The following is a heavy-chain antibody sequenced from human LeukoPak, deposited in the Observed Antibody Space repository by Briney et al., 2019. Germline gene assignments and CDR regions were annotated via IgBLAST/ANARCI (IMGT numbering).Heavy chain of an antibody. Sequence: ASVKVSCKASGYTFTSYGISWVRQAPGQGLEWMGWISAYNGNTNYAQKLQGRVTMTTDTSTSTAHMELRSLRSDDTAVYYCARDRPITEWELPNFDYWGQGTLVTASS. CDR1: GYTFTSYG. CDR2: ISAYNGNT. V-gene: IGHV1-18*01. D-gene: IGHD1-26*01. J-gene: IGHJ4*02. CDR3: ARDRPITEWELPNFDY.